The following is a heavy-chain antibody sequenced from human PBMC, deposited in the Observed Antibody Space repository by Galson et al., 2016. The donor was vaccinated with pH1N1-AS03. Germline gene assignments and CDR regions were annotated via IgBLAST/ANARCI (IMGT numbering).Heavy chain of an antibody. CDR1: GFTFSGYA. CDR3: ARDALGGEYGMDV. J-gene: IGHJ6*02. V-gene: IGHV3-48*01. Sequence: SLRLSCAASGFTFSGYAMSWVRQAPGKGLEWVSYISSSRRTIYYADSVKGRFTISTDNAKNSLYLQMSSLRAEDTAVYYCARDALGGEYGMDVWGQGTTVTVSS. D-gene: IGHD3-16*01. CDR2: ISSSRRTI.